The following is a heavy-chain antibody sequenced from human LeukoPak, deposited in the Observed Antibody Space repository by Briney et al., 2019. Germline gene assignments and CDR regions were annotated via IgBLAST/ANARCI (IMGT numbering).Heavy chain of an antibody. V-gene: IGHV3-21*06. J-gene: IGHJ4*02. CDR1: GFSFSTYA. Sequence: GGSLRLSCTASGFSFSTYAMTWVRQAPGKGLEWTSPMSSGSRYIYYADSVRGRFTISRDNTKNSLYLLMNNLRAEDTAIYYCARDRPTGASRVFVVQWGQGTPVTVSS. D-gene: IGHD2-15*01. CDR2: MSSGSRYI. CDR3: ARDRPTGASRVFVVQ.